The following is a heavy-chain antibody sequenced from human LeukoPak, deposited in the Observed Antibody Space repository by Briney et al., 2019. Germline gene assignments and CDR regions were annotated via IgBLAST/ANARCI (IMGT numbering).Heavy chain of an antibody. Sequence: GGSLRLSCAASGFTFSNYWMHWVRPAPGKGLEWVANIGQDGSEKYYVDSVKGRFTISRDNAKNALYLQMNSLRDEDTAMYYCARRYFDYWGQGTLVTVSS. CDR1: GFTFSNYW. V-gene: IGHV3-7*03. J-gene: IGHJ4*02. CDR2: IGQDGSEK. CDR3: ARRYFDY.